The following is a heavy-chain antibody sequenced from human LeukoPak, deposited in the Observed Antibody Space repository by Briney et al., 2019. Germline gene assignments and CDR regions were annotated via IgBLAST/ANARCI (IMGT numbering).Heavy chain of an antibody. CDR3: ARGVYYDSSGPHDY. J-gene: IGHJ4*02. Sequence: GGSLRLSCAASGFTLSSYEMNWVRQAPGKGLEWVSYISSSGSTIYYADSVKGRFTISRDNAKNSLYLQMNSLRAEDTAVYYCARGVYYDSSGPHDYWGQGTLVTVSS. CDR1: GFTLSSYE. D-gene: IGHD3-22*01. CDR2: ISSSGSTI. V-gene: IGHV3-48*03.